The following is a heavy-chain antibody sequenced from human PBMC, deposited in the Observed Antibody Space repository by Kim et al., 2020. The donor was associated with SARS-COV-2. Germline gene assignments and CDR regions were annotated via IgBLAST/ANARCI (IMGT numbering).Heavy chain of an antibody. CDR1: GGSISSYY. Sequence: SETLSLTCTVSGGSISSYYWSWIRQPPGKGLEWIGYIYYSGSTNYNPSLKSRVTISVDTSKNQFSLKLSSVTAADTAVYYCARLGSTVTTVGVDWFDPWGQGTLVTVSS. D-gene: IGHD4-17*01. V-gene: IGHV4-59*08. CDR3: ARLGSTVTTVGVDWFDP. J-gene: IGHJ5*02. CDR2: IYYSGST.